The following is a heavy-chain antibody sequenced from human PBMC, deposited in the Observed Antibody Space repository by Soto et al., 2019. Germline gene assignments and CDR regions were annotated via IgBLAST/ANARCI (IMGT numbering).Heavy chain of an antibody. CDR1: GFSLSTSGMC. CDR3: ARNIVVVVAATLVEYYFDY. CDR2: IDWDDDK. J-gene: IGHJ4*02. V-gene: IGHV2-70*11. Sequence: SGPTLVNPTQTLTLTCTFSGFSLSTSGMCVSWIRQPPGKALEWLARIDWDDDKYYSTSLKTRLTISKDTSKNQVVLTMTNMDTVDTATYYCARNIVVVVAATLVEYYFDYWGQGTLVTVS. D-gene: IGHD2-15*01.